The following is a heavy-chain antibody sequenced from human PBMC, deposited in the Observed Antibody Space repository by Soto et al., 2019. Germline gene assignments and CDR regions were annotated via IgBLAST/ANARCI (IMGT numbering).Heavy chain of an antibody. V-gene: IGHV4-31*03. D-gene: IGHD3-22*01. J-gene: IGHJ3*02. CDR3: ARDYGWYYDSSGYYPMAFDI. CDR1: GGSISSGGYY. CDR2: IYYSGST. Sequence: QVQLQESGPGLVKPSQTLSLTCTVSGGSISSGGYYWSWIRQHPGKGLEWIGYIYYSGSTYYNPSLKMRITISVEPAKNQFSLKLGSVTAADTAVYYCARDYGWYYDSSGYYPMAFDIWGQGTMVTVSS.